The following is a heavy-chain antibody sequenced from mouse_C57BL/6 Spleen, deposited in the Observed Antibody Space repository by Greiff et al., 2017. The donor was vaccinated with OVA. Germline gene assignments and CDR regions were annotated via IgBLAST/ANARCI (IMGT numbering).Heavy chain of an antibody. CDR3: SNPYYGRGYAMDY. Sequence: QVQLQQPGAELVKPGASVKLSCKASGYTFTRYWMHWVKQRPGQGLEWIGMIHPNSGSINYNEKFKSKATLTVDKSSSTAYMQLSSLTSEDSAVYYCSNPYYGRGYAMDYWGQGTSVTVSS. CDR2: IHPNSGSI. J-gene: IGHJ4*01. CDR1: GYTFTRYW. D-gene: IGHD1-1*01. V-gene: IGHV1-64*01.